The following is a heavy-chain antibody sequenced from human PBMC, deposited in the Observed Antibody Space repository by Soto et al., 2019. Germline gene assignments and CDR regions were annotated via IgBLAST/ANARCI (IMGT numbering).Heavy chain of an antibody. Sequence: SSETLSLPCTVSGGSISSGDYYWGWIRQPPGKGLEWIGYIYHSGSTYYNPSLKSRVTISVDTSKNQFSLKLSSVTAADTAVYYCARERPDGARLDPWGQGTLVTVSS. D-gene: IGHD6-6*01. V-gene: IGHV4-30-4*01. J-gene: IGHJ5*02. CDR2: IYHSGST. CDR1: GGSISSGDYY. CDR3: ARERPDGARLDP.